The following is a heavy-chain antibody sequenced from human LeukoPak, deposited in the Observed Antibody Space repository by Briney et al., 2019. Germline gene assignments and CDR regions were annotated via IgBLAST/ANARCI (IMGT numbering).Heavy chain of an antibody. CDR1: GFTFSTSW. D-gene: IGHD5-18*01. Sequence: SGGSLRLSCAASGFTFSTSWMTWARQAPGKGLEWVASIKDDGSGKYYVDSVKGRFTISRDNAKNSLHLQMNSLGVEDTAVYYCTNLGYTDWGQGTLVTVSS. CDR2: IKDDGSGK. CDR3: TNLGYTD. V-gene: IGHV3-7*01. J-gene: IGHJ4*02.